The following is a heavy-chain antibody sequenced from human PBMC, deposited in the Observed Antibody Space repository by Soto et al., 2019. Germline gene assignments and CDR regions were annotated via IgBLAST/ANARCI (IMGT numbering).Heavy chain of an antibody. V-gene: IGHV1-69*01. CDR3: ATGVVWIGYFTVDS. CDR2: FIPVYRTL. J-gene: IGHJ4*02. D-gene: IGHD3-3*01. Sequence: QVQLGQSGAEVKKPGSSVKVSCKASGVSFGNSAINWVRQTPGQGLEWLGGFIPVYRTLNYAQKFQGRVTITADESMGTDYMTLSSLASDDTAVYYCATGVVWIGYFTVDSWGQGTRVTVSS. CDR1: GVSFGNSA.